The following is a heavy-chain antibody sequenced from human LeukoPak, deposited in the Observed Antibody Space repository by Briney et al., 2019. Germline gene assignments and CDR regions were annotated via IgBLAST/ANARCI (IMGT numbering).Heavy chain of an antibody. CDR3: AKDFTYYGSGSYYDYYFDY. Sequence: GGSLRLSCAASGFTFSSYSINWVRQAPGKGLEWVSSIDSSSSYIYYADSVKGRFTISRDNSKNTLYLQMNSLRAEDTAVYYCAKDFTYYGSGSYYDYYFDYWGQGTLVTVSS. J-gene: IGHJ4*02. V-gene: IGHV3-21*01. D-gene: IGHD3-10*01. CDR1: GFTFSSYS. CDR2: IDSSSSYI.